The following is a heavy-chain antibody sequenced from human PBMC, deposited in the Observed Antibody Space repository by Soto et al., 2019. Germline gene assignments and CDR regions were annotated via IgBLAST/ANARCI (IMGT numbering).Heavy chain of an antibody. D-gene: IGHD3-16*01. Sequence: VQLVESGGGLIQPGGSLRLSCAPSGFSVKGNYVGWVRQPSGKGLEWVSVVFSGGATYYADSVKSRFTISRDFSNNILSLQMNSLRAEDTANYYCAGAYTYNYAFDYWGQGTLVTVSS. CDR2: VFSGGAT. J-gene: IGHJ4*02. V-gene: IGHV3-53*01. CDR3: AGAYTYNYAFDY. CDR1: GFSVKGNY.